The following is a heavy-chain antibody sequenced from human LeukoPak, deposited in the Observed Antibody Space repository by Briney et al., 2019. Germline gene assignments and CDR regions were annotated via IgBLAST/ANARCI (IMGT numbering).Heavy chain of an antibody. CDR2: IVPIFGRT. CDR1: RYTFSTYA. Sequence: SVKVSCKASRYTFSTYALSWVRQAPGQGLEWMGRIVPIFGRTNYAQKFQDRVTITADKSTSTIYMELSSLRSEDTAIYYCSSLMTTAQNGGFDHWGQGTLVTVSS. J-gene: IGHJ4*02. V-gene: IGHV1-69*04. D-gene: IGHD4-11*01. CDR3: SSLMTTAQNGGFDH.